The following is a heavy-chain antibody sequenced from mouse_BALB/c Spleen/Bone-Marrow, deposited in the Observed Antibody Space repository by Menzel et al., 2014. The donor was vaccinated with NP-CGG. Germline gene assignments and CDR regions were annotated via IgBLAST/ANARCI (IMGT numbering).Heavy chain of an antibody. Sequence: EVQGVESGGGLVKPGGSLKLSCAASGFTFSTYAMSWVRQTPGKRLEWVASISNGGSTYYQDSVKGRFTISRDNARNILYLRMSSLRSEDTAMYYCARAPQLLYYFDYWGQGTTLTVSS. J-gene: IGHJ2*01. V-gene: IGHV5-6-5*01. CDR2: ISNGGST. D-gene: IGHD4-1*02. CDR1: GFTFSTYA. CDR3: ARAPQLLYYFDY.